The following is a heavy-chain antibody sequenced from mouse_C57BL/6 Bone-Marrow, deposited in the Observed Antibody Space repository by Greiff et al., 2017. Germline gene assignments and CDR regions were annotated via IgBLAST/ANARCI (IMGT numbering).Heavy chain of an antibody. Sequence: QVQLKESGPGILQPSQTLSLTCSFSGFSLSTFGMGVGWIRQPSGKGLEWLAHIWWDDDKYYNPALKSRLTNSKDTSKNQVFLKNANVDTADTATDYCARREGADYGSSYWFAYWGQGTLVTVSA. CDR3: ARREGADYGSSYWFAY. V-gene: IGHV8-8*01. CDR1: GFSLSTFGMG. D-gene: IGHD1-1*01. CDR2: IWWDDDK. J-gene: IGHJ3*01.